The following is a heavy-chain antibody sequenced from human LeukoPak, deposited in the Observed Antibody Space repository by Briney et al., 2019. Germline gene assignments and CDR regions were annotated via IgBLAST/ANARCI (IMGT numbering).Heavy chain of an antibody. CDR2: INSDGSST. V-gene: IGHV3-74*01. CDR3: ARAAVARAPFDY. J-gene: IGHJ4*02. Sequence: GGSLRLSCAASGFTFSSYWMHWVRQAPGKGLVWVSRINSDGSSTSYADSVKGRFTISRDNAKNTLYLQMNSLRAEDTAVYYCARAAVARAPFDYWGQGTLVTVSS. D-gene: IGHD6-19*01. CDR1: GFTFSSYW.